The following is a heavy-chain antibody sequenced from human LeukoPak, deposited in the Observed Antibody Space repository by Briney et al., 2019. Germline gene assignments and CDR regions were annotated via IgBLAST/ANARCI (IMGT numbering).Heavy chain of an antibody. J-gene: IGHJ4*02. D-gene: IGHD6-19*01. CDR1: GFTFTSHW. CDR2: IKPDGSEK. Sequence: GGSLRLSCAASGFTFTSHWMNWVRQAPGKGLEWMANIKPDGSEKYYVDSVKGRFTISRDNAKNSLYLQMNSLRAEDTAVYYCARGGAGHSSGWYASYYWGQGTLVTVSS. CDR3: ARGGAGHSSGWYASYY. V-gene: IGHV3-7*01.